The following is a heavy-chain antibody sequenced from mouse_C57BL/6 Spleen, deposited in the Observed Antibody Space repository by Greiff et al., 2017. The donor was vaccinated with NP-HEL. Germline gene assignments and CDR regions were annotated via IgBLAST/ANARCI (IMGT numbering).Heavy chain of an antibody. CDR3: ARGYYDYDGNYFDY. V-gene: IGHV1-76*01. CDR2: IYPGSGNT. Sequence: QVQLQQSGAELVRPGASVKLSCKASGYTFTDYYINWVKQRPGQGLEWIARIYPGSGNTYYNEKFKGKATLTADKSSSTAYMQLSSLTSEDSAVYFCARGYYDYDGNYFDYWGQGTTLTVSS. CDR1: GYTFTDYY. J-gene: IGHJ2*01. D-gene: IGHD2-4*01.